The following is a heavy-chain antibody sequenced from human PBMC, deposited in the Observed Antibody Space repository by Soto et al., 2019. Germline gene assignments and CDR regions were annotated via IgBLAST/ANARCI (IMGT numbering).Heavy chain of an antibody. V-gene: IGHV3-30*04. CDR2: ISYDGSNK. CDR3: AKEQWELAFDGAFDI. D-gene: IGHD1-26*01. Sequence: QVQLVESGGGVVQPGRSLRLSCAASGFTFKSNAMHWVRQAPGKGLEWVAVISYDGSNKYYADSVKGRFTISRDNSKNTLYLQMNSLRAEDTAVYYCAKEQWELAFDGAFDIWGQGTMVTVSS. CDR1: GFTFKSNA. J-gene: IGHJ3*02.